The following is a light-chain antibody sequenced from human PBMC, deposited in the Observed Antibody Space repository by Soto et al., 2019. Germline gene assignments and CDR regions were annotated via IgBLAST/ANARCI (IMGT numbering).Light chain of an antibody. Sequence: ETVMTQSPATLSVSPGERATLSCSASRNVGSKLAWYQQKPGQAPRLLISDASTRATGIPARFSGSGSGTEFTLTISSLQSEDFAVYYCQQYSDWKTFGQGTKLEIK. V-gene: IGKV3-15*01. CDR2: DAS. J-gene: IGKJ2*01. CDR1: RNVGSK. CDR3: QQYSDWKT.